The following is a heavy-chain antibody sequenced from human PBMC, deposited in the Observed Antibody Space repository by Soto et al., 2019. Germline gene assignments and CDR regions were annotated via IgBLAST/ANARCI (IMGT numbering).Heavy chain of an antibody. CDR1: GFTFSSYS. J-gene: IGHJ4*02. D-gene: IGHD3-10*01. V-gene: IGHV3-21*01. Sequence: EVQLVESGGGLVKPGGSLRLSCAASGFTFSSYSMNWVRQAPGKGLEWVSSISSSSSYIYYADSVKGRFTISRDNAKNSLYLQMNSLRAEDTAVYYCAREVALCFGENYYFDYWGQGTLVTVSS. CDR2: ISSSSSYI. CDR3: AREVALCFGENYYFDY.